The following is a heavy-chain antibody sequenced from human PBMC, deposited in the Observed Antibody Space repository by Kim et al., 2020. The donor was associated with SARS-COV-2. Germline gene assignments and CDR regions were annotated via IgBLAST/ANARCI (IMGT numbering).Heavy chain of an antibody. CDR1: GFTVSSSC. CDR2: FYRDGRI. J-gene: IGHJ4*02. D-gene: IGHD1-7*01. Sequence: GGSLRLSCAASGFTVSSSCLSWVRQAPGKGLGWVSAFYRDGRIFYADHVKGRFTISRDDSKNTLYLQMHSLTAEDTAVYYCARQTSELTIFHYWGQGTLVTVSS. V-gene: IGHV3-53*01. CDR3: ARQTSELTIFHY.